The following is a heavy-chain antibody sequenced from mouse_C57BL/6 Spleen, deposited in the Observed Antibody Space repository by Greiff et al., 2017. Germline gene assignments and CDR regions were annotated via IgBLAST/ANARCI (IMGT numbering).Heavy chain of an antibody. Sequence: VKLQQPGAELVKPGASVKLSCKASGYTFTSYWMHWVKQRPGQGLEWIGMIHPNSGSTNYNEKFKSKATLTVDKSSSTAYMQLSSLTSEDSAVYYCARDDPYAMDYWGQGTSVTVSS. J-gene: IGHJ4*01. V-gene: IGHV1-64*01. CDR1: GYTFTSYW. CDR2: IHPNSGST. CDR3: ARDDPYAMDY. D-gene: IGHD2-3*01.